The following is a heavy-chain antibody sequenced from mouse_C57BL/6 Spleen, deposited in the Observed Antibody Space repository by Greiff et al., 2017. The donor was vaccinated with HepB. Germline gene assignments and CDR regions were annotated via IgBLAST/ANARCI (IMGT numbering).Heavy chain of an antibody. CDR3: ARREGGDSSGLFAY. Sequence: EVQLQQSGPELVKPGASVKISCKASGYTFTDYYMNWVKQSHGKSLEWIGDINPNNGGTSYNQKFKGKATLTVDKSSSTAYMELRSRTSEDSAVYYCARREGGDSSGLFAYWGPGTLVTVSA. V-gene: IGHV1-26*01. CDR1: GYTFTDYY. CDR2: INPNNGGT. J-gene: IGHJ3*01. D-gene: IGHD3-2*02.